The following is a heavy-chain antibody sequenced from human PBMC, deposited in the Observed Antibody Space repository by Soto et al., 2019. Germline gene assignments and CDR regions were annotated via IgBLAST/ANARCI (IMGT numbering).Heavy chain of an antibody. D-gene: IGHD2-2*01. J-gene: IGHJ6*02. CDR3: ARSQVSSTSLEIFYYYYYGMDV. CDR2: IIPISETT. V-gene: IGHV1-69*01. Sequence: QVQLVQSGAEVKKPGSSVKVSCKASGGTFSSYAISWVRQAPGQGLEWMGGIIPISETTNYAQKFQGRVTITADESKITAYMELSRLRSEDTAVYYCARSQVSSTSLEIFYYYYYGMDVWGQGTTVTVSS. CDR1: GGTFSSYA.